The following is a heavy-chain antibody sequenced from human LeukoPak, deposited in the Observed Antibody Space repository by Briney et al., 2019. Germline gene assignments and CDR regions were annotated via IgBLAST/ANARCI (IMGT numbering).Heavy chain of an antibody. CDR1: GFTFSSYW. D-gene: IGHD1-26*01. J-gene: IGHJ4*02. Sequence: PGESLRLSCAASGFTFSSYWMIWVRQAPGKGLEWVANIQQDGSEKYYVDSVKGRFTISRDNAKNSLYLQTNSLRAEDTAVYYCARNPPRYFNWGQGTLVTVSS. CDR3: ARNPPRYFN. CDR2: IQQDGSEK. V-gene: IGHV3-7*05.